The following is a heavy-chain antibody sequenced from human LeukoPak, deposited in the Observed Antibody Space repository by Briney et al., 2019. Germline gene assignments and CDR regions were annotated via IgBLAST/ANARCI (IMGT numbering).Heavy chain of an antibody. CDR2: IYYTGST. CDR3: AGLHFAAAEEFEP. D-gene: IGHD6-13*01. Sequence: SETLSLTCTVSGGSINGFYWSWIRQPPGKGLEWIGYIYYTGSTNYNPSLRSRVTISVDRSKSQCSLKMNSVTAADTAMYYCAGLHFAAAEEFEPWGQGTLVTVSS. V-gene: IGHV4-59*08. J-gene: IGHJ5*02. CDR1: GGSINGFY.